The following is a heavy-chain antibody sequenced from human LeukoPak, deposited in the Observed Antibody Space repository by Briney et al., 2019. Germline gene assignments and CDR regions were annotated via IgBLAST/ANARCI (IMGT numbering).Heavy chain of an antibody. CDR3: ARLRSDIVVVPAAQRGAFDI. D-gene: IGHD2-2*01. CDR2: IYDSGNT. CDR1: GVSISSSNSY. Sequence: SETLSLTSTVSGVSISSSNSYWGWIRQPPGKGLEWVGSIYDSGNTYYNASLKSRVTISVDTSKNQSSLKLSSVTAADTAVYYCARLRSDIVVVPAAQRGAFDIWGQGTMVTVSS. J-gene: IGHJ3*02. V-gene: IGHV4-39*01.